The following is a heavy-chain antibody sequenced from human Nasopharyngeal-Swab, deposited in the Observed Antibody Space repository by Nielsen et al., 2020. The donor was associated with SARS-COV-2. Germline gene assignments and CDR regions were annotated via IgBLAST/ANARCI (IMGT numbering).Heavy chain of an antibody. CDR1: GGTFSSYA. Sequence: SVKVSCKASGGTFSSYAISWVRQAPGQGLEWMGVIIPIFGTANYAQKFQGRVTITADKSTSTAYMELSSLRSEDTAVYYCARNPVDYDYVWGSYRYRTFDYWGQGTLVTVSS. J-gene: IGHJ4*02. CDR3: ARNPVDYDYVWGSYRYRTFDY. CDR2: IIPIFGTA. D-gene: IGHD3-16*02. V-gene: IGHV1-69*06.